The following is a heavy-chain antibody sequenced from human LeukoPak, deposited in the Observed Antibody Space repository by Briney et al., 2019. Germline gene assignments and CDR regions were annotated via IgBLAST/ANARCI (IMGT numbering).Heavy chain of an antibody. V-gene: IGHV4-59*08. D-gene: IGHD1-26*01. CDR1: GGSISSYY. Sequence: PSETLSLTCTVPGGSISSYYWSWIRQPPGKGLEWIGYIYYSGSTNHNPSLKSRVTISVDTSKNQFSLKLSSVTAADTAVYYCARHPSWDGKFDYWGQGTLVTVSS. CDR3: ARHPSWDGKFDY. CDR2: IYYSGST. J-gene: IGHJ4*02.